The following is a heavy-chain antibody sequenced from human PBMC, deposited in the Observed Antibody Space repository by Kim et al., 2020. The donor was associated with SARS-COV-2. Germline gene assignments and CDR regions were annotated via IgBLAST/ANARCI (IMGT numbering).Heavy chain of an antibody. CDR3: ARVGNYGDPRRDDY. J-gene: IGHJ4*02. V-gene: IGHV1-69*04. D-gene: IGHD4-17*01. Sequence: AQKCQGRVTITADKSTSTAYMELSSLRSEDTAVYYCARVGNYGDPRRDDYWGQGTLVPVSS.